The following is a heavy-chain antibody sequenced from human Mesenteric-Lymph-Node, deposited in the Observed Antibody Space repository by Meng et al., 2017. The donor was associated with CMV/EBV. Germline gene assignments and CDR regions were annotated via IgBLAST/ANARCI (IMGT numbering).Heavy chain of an antibody. CDR3: ARGRVGAFGG. CDR2: ISSSGSTI. V-gene: IGHV3-48*03. D-gene: IGHD1-26*01. J-gene: IGHJ4*02. Sequence: GESLKISCAASGFTFSSYEMNWVRQAPGKGLEWISYISSSGSTIYYADSVKGRFTISRDNAKNSLYLQMNSLRAEDTAVYYCARGRVGAFGGWGQGTLVTVSS. CDR1: GFTFSSYE.